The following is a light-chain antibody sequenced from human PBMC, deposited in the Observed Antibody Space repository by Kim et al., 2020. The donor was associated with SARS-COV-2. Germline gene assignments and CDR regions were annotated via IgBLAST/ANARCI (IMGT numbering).Light chain of an antibody. Sequence: GKTVTISCTRSSGSIASNYVQWYQQRPGSAPTTVIYEDNQRPSGVPDRFSGSIDSSSNSASLTISGLKTEDEADYYCQSYDSRGWVFGGGTQLTVL. CDR2: EDN. V-gene: IGLV6-57*03. CDR1: SGSIASNY. J-gene: IGLJ3*02. CDR3: QSYDSRGWV.